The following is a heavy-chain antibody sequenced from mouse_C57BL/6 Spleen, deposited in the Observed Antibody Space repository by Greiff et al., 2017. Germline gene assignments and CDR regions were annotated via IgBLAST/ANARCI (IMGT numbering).Heavy chain of an antibody. CDR3: VRDYDYPFDY. Sequence: QVQLQQSGAELVKPGASVKISCKASGYAFSSSWMNWVKQRPGKGLEWIGQIYPGDGDTNYNGKFKGKATLTADKSSSTAYMQLSSLTSEDSAVDFCVRDYDYPFDYWGKGTLVTVSA. D-gene: IGHD2-4*01. CDR2: IYPGDGDT. V-gene: IGHV1-80*01. CDR1: GYAFSSSW. J-gene: IGHJ3*01.